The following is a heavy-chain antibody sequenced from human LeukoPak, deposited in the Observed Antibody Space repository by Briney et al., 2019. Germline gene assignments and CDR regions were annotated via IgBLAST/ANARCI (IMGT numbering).Heavy chain of an antibody. V-gene: IGHV4-34*01. CDR3: ARKWELPPYYFDY. CDR1: GGSFSGYY. Sequence: SETLSLTCAVYGGSFSGYYWSWIRQPPGKGLEWIGEINHSGSTNYNPSLKSRVTISVDTSKNQFSLKPSSVTAADTAVYYCARKWELPPYYFDYWGQGTLVTVSS. CDR2: INHSGST. D-gene: IGHD1-26*01. J-gene: IGHJ4*02.